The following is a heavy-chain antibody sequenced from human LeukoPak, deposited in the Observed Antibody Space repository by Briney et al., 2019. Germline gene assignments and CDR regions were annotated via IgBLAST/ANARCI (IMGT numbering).Heavy chain of an antibody. CDR2: ISGDERIT. CDR1: IFTFSNYC. CDR3: ARGGSPPEALGDTFDI. J-gene: IGHJ3*02. Sequence: PGGSQSLSCAPSIFTFSNYCVHWVRHGRGEGRVCVTRISGDERITRNADSVKGRFFISRDNAKNTLYLQMNSLRAEDTAVYYCARGGSPPEALGDTFDIWGQETMVTVSS. V-gene: IGHV3-74*01. D-gene: IGHD1-26*01.